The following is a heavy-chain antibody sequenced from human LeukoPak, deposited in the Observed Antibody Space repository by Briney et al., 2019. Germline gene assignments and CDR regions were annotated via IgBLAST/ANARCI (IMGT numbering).Heavy chain of an antibody. CDR2: INPSGGST. J-gene: IGHJ6*03. CDR3: ARVIAAAGPDGIYYYYYMDV. Sequence: GASVKVSCKASGYTFTSYYMHWVRQAPGQGLEWMGIINPSGGSTSYAQKFQGRVTMTRDTSTSTVYMELSSLRSEDTAVYYCARVIAAAGPDGIYYYYYMDVWGKGTTVTVSS. CDR1: GYTFTSYY. D-gene: IGHD6-13*01. V-gene: IGHV1-46*01.